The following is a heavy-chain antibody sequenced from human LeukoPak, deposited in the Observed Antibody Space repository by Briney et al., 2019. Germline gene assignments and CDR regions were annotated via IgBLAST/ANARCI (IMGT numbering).Heavy chain of an antibody. D-gene: IGHD5-12*01. CDR1: GYTFTSYG. CDR3: ARVDSGYDYAYYFDY. CDR2: ISAYNGNT. J-gene: IGHJ4*02. V-gene: IGHV1-18*01. Sequence: WASVKVSCKASGYTFTSYGISWVRQAPGQGLEWMGWISAYNGNTNYAQKLQGRVTMTTDTSTSTAYMELRSLRPDDTAVYYCARVDSGYDYAYYFDYWGQGTLVTVSS.